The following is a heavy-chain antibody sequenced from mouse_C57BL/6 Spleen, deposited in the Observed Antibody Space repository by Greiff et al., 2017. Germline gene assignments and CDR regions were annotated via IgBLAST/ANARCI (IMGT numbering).Heavy chain of an antibody. V-gene: IGHV10-1*01. J-gene: IGHJ3*01. Sequence: DVQLQESGGGLVQPKGSLKLSCAASGFSFNTYAMNWVRQAPGKGLEWVARIRSKSNNYATYYADSVKDRFTISRDDSESMLYLQMNNLKTEATAMYYCVRDYDYAFAYWGQGTLVTVSA. D-gene: IGHD2-4*01. CDR2: IRSKSNNYAT. CDR3: VRDYDYAFAY. CDR1: GFSFNTYA.